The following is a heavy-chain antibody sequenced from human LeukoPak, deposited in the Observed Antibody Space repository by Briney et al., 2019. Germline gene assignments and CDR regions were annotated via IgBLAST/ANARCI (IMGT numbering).Heavy chain of an antibody. CDR1: GFTFSSYG. CDR3: ARDSLLLWFGPAYYFDY. J-gene: IGHJ4*02. V-gene: IGHV3-30*03. Sequence: PGGSLRLSCAASGFTFSSYGMHWVRQAPGKGLEWVAVISYDGSNKYYADSVKGRFTISRDNSKNTLYLQMNSLRAEDTAVYYCARDSLLLWFGPAYYFDYWGQGTLVTVSS. D-gene: IGHD3-10*01. CDR2: ISYDGSNK.